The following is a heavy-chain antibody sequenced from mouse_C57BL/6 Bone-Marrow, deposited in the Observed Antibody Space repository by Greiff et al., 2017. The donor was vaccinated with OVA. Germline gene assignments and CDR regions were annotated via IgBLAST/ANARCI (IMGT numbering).Heavy chain of an antibody. Sequence: QVQLQQSGAELVRPGTSVKVSCKASGYAFTNYLIEWVKQRPGQGLEWIGVINPGSGGTNYNEKFKGKATLTAAKSSSTAYMELSSLTSEDYAVYFCARSIYYGTWFAYWGQGTLVTVSA. CDR2: INPGSGGT. D-gene: IGHD1-1*01. V-gene: IGHV1-54*01. CDR3: ARSIYYGTWFAY. J-gene: IGHJ3*01. CDR1: GYAFTNYL.